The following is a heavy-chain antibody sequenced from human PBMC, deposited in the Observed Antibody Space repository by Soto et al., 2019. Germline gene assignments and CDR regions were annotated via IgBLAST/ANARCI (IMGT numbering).Heavy chain of an antibody. CDR3: ARDGLVGFGDYNWFDP. CDR2: IIPIFGTA. V-gene: IGHV1-69*01. Sequence: QVQLVQSGAEVKKPGSSVKVSCKASGGTFSSYAISWVRQAPGQGLEWMGGIIPIFGTANYAQKFQGRVTITADESTSTAYMELSSLRSEDTAVYYCARDGLVGFGDYNWFDPWGQGALVTVSS. D-gene: IGHD3-10*01. CDR1: GGTFSSYA. J-gene: IGHJ5*02.